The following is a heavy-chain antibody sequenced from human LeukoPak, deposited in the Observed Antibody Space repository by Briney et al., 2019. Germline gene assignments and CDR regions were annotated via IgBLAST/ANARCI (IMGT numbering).Heavy chain of an antibody. D-gene: IGHD3-22*01. CDR1: GFTFSSYG. CDR3: AKDLDSSGYYYFDY. CDR2: IWYDGSNE. J-gene: IGHJ4*02. V-gene: IGHV3-33*06. Sequence: PGGSPRLSCAASGFTFSSYGMHWVRQAPGKGLEWEAVIWYDGSNEYYADSVKGRFTISRDNSKNTLYLQMNSLRAEDTAVYYCAKDLDSSGYYYFDYWGQGTLVTVSS.